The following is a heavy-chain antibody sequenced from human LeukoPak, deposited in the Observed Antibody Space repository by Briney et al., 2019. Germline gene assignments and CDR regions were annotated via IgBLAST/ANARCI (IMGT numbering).Heavy chain of an antibody. Sequence: SETLSLTCTVSGGSISSYYWSWIRQPPGKGLEWIGYIYYSGSTNYNPSLTSRVTISVDTSKNQFSLKLSSVTAADPAVYYCARAHGGNWFDPWGQGTLVTVSS. J-gene: IGHJ5*02. CDR3: ARAHGGNWFDP. D-gene: IGHD2-15*01. CDR2: IYYSGST. V-gene: IGHV4-59*01. CDR1: GGSISSYY.